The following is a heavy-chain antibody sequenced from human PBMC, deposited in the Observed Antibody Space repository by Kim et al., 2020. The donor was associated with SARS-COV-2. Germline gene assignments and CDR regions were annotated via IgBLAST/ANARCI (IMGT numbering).Heavy chain of an antibody. CDR1: GFTFSSYA. CDR2: ISGSGGRT. CDR3: AKPGRNDEGYYDFWSGYLYSVYYFDY. Sequence: GGSLRLSCAASGFTFSSYAMSWVRQAPGKGLEWVSAISGSGGRTYYADSVKGRFTISRDNSKNTLYLQMNSLRAEDTAVYYCAKPGRNDEGYYDFWSGYLYSVYYFDYWGQGTLVTVSS. J-gene: IGHJ4*02. V-gene: IGHV3-23*01. D-gene: IGHD3-3*01.